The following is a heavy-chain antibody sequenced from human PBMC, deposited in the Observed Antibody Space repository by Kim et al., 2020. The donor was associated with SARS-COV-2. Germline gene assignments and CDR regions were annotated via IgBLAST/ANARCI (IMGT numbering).Heavy chain of an antibody. Sequence: YAVSVKRQLYINPDPSKNQFSLQLNSVTPEDTAVYYCAREGMAARTGYDYWGQGTLVTVSS. D-gene: IGHD6-25*01. CDR3: AREGMAARTGYDY. V-gene: IGHV6-1*01. J-gene: IGHJ4*02.